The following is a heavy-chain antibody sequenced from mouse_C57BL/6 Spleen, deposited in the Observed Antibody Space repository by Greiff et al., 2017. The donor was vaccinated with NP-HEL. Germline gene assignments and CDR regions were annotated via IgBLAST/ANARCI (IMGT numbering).Heavy chain of an antibody. Sequence: VQLQESGAELAKPGASVKLSCKASGYTFTSYWMHWVKQRPGQGLEWIGYINPSSGYTKYNQKFKDKATLTAYKSSSTAYMQLSSLTYEDSAVYYCARRVTTDYYAMDYWGQGTSVTVSS. V-gene: IGHV1-7*01. D-gene: IGHD2-2*01. J-gene: IGHJ4*01. CDR2: INPSSGYT. CDR1: GYTFTSYW. CDR3: ARRVTTDYYAMDY.